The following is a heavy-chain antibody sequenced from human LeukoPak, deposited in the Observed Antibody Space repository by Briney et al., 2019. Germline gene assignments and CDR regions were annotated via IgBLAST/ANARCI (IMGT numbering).Heavy chain of an antibody. CDR1: AFTVSSNY. CDR2: IYSGGST. CDR3: AKDNYYGSGSYGYFDF. V-gene: IGHV3-66*01. J-gene: IGHJ4*02. Sequence: GGSLRLSCAASAFTVSSNYMNWVRQAPGKGLEWVSVIYSGGSTYYADSVKGRFTVSRDNSKNTLYLQMNGLRAEDTAVYFCAKDNYYGSGSYGYFDFWGQGTLVTVSS. D-gene: IGHD3-10*01.